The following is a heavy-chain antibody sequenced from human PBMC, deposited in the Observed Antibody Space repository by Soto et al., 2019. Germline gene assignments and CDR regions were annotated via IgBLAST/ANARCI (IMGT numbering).Heavy chain of an antibody. CDR1: GFSLSTSVVG. D-gene: IGHD3-3*01. CDR2: IYWNDDK. Sequence: GPTDVNTTQTLTLTCTFSGFSLSTSVVGVGWIRQPPGKALKWLALIYWNDDKRYSPSLKSRLTITEDTSKNQVVLTMTNMDPVDTATYYCAHSNIYDTIFGVVMTTGAEYFQHWGQGTLVTVSS. J-gene: IGHJ1*01. CDR3: AHSNIYDTIFGVVMTTGAEYFQH. V-gene: IGHV2-5*01.